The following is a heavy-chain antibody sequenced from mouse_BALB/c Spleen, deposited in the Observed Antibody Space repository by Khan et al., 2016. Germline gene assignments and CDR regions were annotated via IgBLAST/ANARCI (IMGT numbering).Heavy chain of an antibody. J-gene: IGHJ2*01. V-gene: IGHV3-2*02. Sequence: EVQLQESGPGLVKPSQSLSLTCTVVDYSITSDYAWNWIRQFPGNKLEWLGYISHSGSTNYNPSLKSRISITRDTSKNQFFLQLNSVTTEDTATYYCARWNNYDYFDYWGQGTTLTVSS. CDR3: ARWNNYDYFDY. CDR1: DYSITSDYA. D-gene: IGHD1-3*01. CDR2: ISHSGST.